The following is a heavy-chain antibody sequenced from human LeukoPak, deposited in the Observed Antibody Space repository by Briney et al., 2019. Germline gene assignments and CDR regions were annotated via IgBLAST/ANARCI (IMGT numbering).Heavy chain of an antibody. J-gene: IGHJ6*02. CDR2: ISSSSSYI. V-gene: IGHV3-21*01. CDR1: GFIFSDYS. CDR3: ARVGAAAGTFEEYYYGMDV. Sequence: GGSLKLSCAASGFIFSDYSMNWVRQAPGKGLEWVSSISSSSSYIYYADSVKGRFTISRDNAKNSLYLQMNSLRAEDTAVYYCARVGAAAGTFEEYYYGMDVWGQGTTVTVSS. D-gene: IGHD6-13*01.